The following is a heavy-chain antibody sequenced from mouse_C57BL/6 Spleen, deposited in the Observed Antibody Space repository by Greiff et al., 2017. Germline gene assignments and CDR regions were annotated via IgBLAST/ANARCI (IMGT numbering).Heavy chain of an antibody. CDR3: TTASLYYCGSSWFAY. J-gene: IGHJ3*01. CDR1: GFNIKDDY. Sequence: VQLKESGAELVRPGASVKLSCTASGFNIKDDYMHWVKQRPEQGLEWIGWIDPETGDTEYASKFQGKATITADTSSNSAYLQLSSLTSEDTAVYYCTTASLYYCGSSWFAYWGQGTLVTVSA. D-gene: IGHD1-1*01. V-gene: IGHV14-4*01. CDR2: IDPETGDT.